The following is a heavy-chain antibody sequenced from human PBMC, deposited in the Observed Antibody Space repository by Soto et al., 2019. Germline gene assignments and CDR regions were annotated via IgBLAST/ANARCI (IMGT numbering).Heavy chain of an antibody. CDR2: IYPGDSDT. J-gene: IGHJ4*02. D-gene: IGHD6-13*01. CDR3: GATRGIGDYYFHY. Sequence: EVQLVQAGAEVKKPGESLQISCKASGHNLIDFWRGWVRQMPGKGLEWMGSIYPGDSDTRYSPTFQGQVTISADKSISTVYLQWSSLKAPDGAMYFCGATRGIGDYYFHYWGQGALVTVSS. V-gene: IGHV5-51*03. CDR1: GHNLIDFW.